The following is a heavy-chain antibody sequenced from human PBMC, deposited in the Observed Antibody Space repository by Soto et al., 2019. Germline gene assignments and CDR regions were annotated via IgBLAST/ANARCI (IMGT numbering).Heavy chain of an antibody. CDR3: ARADEGWDAFDI. J-gene: IGHJ3*02. Sequence: SETLSLTCTVSGGSISSYYWSWIRQPPGKGLEWIGYIYYSGSTNYNPSLKSRVTISVDTSKNQFSLKLSSVTAADTAVYYCARADEGWDAFDIWGQGTMVTVSS. CDR2: IYYSGST. D-gene: IGHD2-15*01. V-gene: IGHV4-59*01. CDR1: GGSISSYY.